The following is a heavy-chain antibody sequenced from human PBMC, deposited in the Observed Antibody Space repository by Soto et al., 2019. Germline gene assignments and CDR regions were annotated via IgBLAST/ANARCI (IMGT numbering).Heavy chain of an antibody. CDR1: GGTFGSDA. J-gene: IGHJ5*02. Sequence: ASVKVSCKASGGTFGSDAITWVRQAPGQGLEWVGGIIPIFGTTNYAQNLQGRVTISADKSTLTSYMELHSLTSDDTALYYCARDRTDSGYYTNWLDPWGQGTQVTVSS. CDR2: IIPIFGTT. CDR3: ARDRTDSGYYTNWLDP. V-gene: IGHV1-69*06. D-gene: IGHD3-22*01.